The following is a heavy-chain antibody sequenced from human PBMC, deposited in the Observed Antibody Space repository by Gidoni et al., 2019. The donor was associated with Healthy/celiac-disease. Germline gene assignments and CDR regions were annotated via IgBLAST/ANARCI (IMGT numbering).Heavy chain of an antibody. CDR3: ACGDYDYGMDV. J-gene: IGHJ6*02. V-gene: IGHV4-59*01. CDR1: GGSISSYY. Sequence: QVQLQESGPGLVKPSETLSLTCTVSGGSISSYYWSWIRQPPGKGLEWIGYIYYSGSTNYNPSLKSRVTISVDTSKNQFSLKLSSVTAADTAVYYCACGDYDYGMDVWGQGTTVTVSS. D-gene: IGHD2-21*01. CDR2: IYYSGST.